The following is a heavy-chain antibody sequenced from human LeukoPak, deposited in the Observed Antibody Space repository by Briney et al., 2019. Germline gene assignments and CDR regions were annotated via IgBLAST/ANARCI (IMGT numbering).Heavy chain of an antibody. J-gene: IGHJ6*03. D-gene: IGHD6-6*01. CDR3: AREYSSSFTIRDYYMDV. CDR2: ISYSGST. Sequence: SETLSLTCTVSGGSISSYYWSWIRQPPGKGLEWIGYISYSGSTNYNPSLKSRVTISIDTSKNQFSLKVSSVTAADTAVYYCAREYSSSFTIRDYYMDVWGKGTTVTVSS. CDR1: GGSISSYY. V-gene: IGHV4-59*01.